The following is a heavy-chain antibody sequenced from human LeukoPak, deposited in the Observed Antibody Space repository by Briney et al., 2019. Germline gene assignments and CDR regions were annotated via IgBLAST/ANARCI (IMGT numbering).Heavy chain of an antibody. J-gene: IGHJ6*03. V-gene: IGHV3-48*03. CDR2: ISSSGRTI. Sequence: GGSLRLSCAASGFPFSSYEMNWVRQAPGKGLEWVSYISSSGRTIYSADSVKGRFTISRDNAKNSLYLQMNSLRAEDTAVYYCAKGEGWQQPYYYYMDVWGKGTTVTISS. D-gene: IGHD6-13*01. CDR3: AKGEGWQQPYYYYMDV. CDR1: GFPFSSYE.